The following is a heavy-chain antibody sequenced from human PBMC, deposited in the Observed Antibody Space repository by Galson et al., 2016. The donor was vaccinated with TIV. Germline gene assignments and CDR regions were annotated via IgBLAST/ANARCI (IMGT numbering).Heavy chain of an antibody. D-gene: IGHD3-10*01. CDR3: ARDNRAVLDAFDI. Sequence: SLRLSCAGSGFTFSTYELNWVRQAPGKGLEWVSYISSRGGTTHYADSVKGRFTITRDNAKNSMDLQMNSLRVEDTAVYYYARDNRAVLDAFDIWGQGTVVT. V-gene: IGHV3-48*03. J-gene: IGHJ3*02. CDR1: GFTFSTYE. CDR2: ISSRGGTT.